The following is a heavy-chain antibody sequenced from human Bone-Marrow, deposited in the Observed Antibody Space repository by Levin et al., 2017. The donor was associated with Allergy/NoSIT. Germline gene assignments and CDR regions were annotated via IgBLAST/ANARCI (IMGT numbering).Heavy chain of an antibody. D-gene: IGHD6-19*01. CDR1: GFTFSSYD. V-gene: IGHV3-48*03. J-gene: IGHJ6*03. CDR3: ARDVRGSNGWRYYFYYMDV. Sequence: GGSLRLSCAAAGFTFSSYDVNWVRQAPGKGLEWVSYISSSGTAIYYADSVRGRFTVSRDNAKNSLYLQMNSLRVEDTAVYYCARDVRGSNGWRYYFYYMDVWGGGTTVIVSS. CDR2: ISSSGTAI.